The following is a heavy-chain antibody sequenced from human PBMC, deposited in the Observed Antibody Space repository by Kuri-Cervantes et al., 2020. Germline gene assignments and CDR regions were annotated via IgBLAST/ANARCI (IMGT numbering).Heavy chain of an antibody. J-gene: IGHJ5*02. Sequence: SETLSLTCAVSGGSISSSNWWSWVRQPPGKGLEWIGEINHSGSTNYNSSLKSRVTISVDKSKNQFSLKLSSVTAADTAVYYCARDSRVGWFDPWGQGTLVTVSS. CDR3: ARDSRVGWFDP. D-gene: IGHD2-15*01. CDR1: GGSISSSNW. CDR2: INHSGST. V-gene: IGHV4-4*02.